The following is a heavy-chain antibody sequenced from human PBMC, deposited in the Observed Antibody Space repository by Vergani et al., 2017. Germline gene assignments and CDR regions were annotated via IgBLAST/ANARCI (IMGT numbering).Heavy chain of an antibody. CDR1: GYTFTSYG. Sequence: QVQLVQSGAEVKKPGASVKVSCKASGYTFTSYGISWVRQAPGQGLEWMGWISAYNGNTNYAQKFQERVTITRDMSTSTAYMELSSLRSEDTAVYYCALKSGSYYGGDYWGQGTLVTVSS. CDR3: ALKSGSYYGGDY. CDR2: ISAYNGNT. J-gene: IGHJ4*02. V-gene: IGHV1-18*04. D-gene: IGHD1-26*01.